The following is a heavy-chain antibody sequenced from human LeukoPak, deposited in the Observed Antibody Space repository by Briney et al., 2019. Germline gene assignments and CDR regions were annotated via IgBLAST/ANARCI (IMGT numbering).Heavy chain of an antibody. Sequence: SETLSLPCPVSGGSISSGGYYWSWIRQHPGKGLEWIGYIYYSGSTYYNPSLKRRVTKSVDTSKNQFSLKLSSVTAAEKAVYYCARVSAARPVYSGQGTLVTVSS. V-gene: IGHV4-31*03. D-gene: IGHD6-6*01. CDR2: IYYSGST. CDR3: ARVSAARPVY. J-gene: IGHJ4*02. CDR1: GGSISSGGYY.